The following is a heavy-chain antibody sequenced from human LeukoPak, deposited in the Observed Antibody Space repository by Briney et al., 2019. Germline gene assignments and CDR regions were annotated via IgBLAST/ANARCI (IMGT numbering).Heavy chain of an antibody. CDR2: INHSGST. J-gene: IGHJ6*03. CDR1: GGSFSGYY. V-gene: IGHV4-34*01. Sequence: PSETLSLTCAVYGGSFSGYYWSWIRQPPGKGLEWIGEINHSGSTNYNPSLKSRATISVDTSKNQFSLKLSSVTTADTAVYYCARGRYSSNYYYYYYMDVWGKGTTVTVSS. D-gene: IGHD6-13*01. CDR3: ARGRYSSNYYYYYYMDV.